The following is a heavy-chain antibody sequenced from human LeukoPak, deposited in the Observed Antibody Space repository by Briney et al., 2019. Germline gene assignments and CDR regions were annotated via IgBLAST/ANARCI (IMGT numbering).Heavy chain of an antibody. Sequence: SSVKVSCQASGGTFSSYAITWVRQAPGQGLEWMGGIIPISGTAHYTQNFQGRVTITADELTSTAYMELSSLRSEDTAVYYCARLDGSHYYSWLDPWGQGTLVTVSS. D-gene: IGHD3-22*01. CDR2: IIPISGTA. CDR1: GGTFSSYA. CDR3: ARLDGSHYYSWLDP. V-gene: IGHV1-69*13. J-gene: IGHJ5*02.